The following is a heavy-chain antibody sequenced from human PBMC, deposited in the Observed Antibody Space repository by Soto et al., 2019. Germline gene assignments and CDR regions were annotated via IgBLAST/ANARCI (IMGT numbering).Heavy chain of an antibody. D-gene: IGHD3-3*02. CDR3: ARGRVISHYYDPGMAV. J-gene: IGHJ6*02. CDR2: ISSIGST. CDR1: GGSISSGDYF. V-gene: IGHV4-30-4*01. Sequence: SETLSLTCTVSGGSISSGDYFWSLIRQSPGKGLEWIGYISSIGSTYYNPSLKSRVSVSRDTPNNQFSLKLSCVTTTDTEVYYWARGRVISHYYDPGMAVWGQGTSGTVS.